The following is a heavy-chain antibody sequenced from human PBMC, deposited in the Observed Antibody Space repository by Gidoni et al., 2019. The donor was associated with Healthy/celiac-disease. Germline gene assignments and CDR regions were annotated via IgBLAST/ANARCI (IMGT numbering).Heavy chain of an antibody. CDR1: GFTFSSYA. D-gene: IGHD3-3*01. J-gene: IGHJ5*02. CDR2: ISGSGGST. CDR3: AKPADQYYDFWSGYPGWFDP. Sequence: EVQLLESGGGLVQPGGSLRLSCAASGFTFSSYAMSWVRQAPGKGLEWVSAISGSGGSTYYADSVKGRFTISRDNSKNTLYLQMNSLRAEDTVVYYCAKPADQYYDFWSGYPGWFDPWGQGTLVTVSS. V-gene: IGHV3-23*01.